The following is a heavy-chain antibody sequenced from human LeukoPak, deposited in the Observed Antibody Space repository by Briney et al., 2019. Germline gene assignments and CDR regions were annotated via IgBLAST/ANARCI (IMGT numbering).Heavy chain of an antibody. J-gene: IGHJ4*02. CDR1: VFTFSTYW. CDR2: INGDGSTT. V-gene: IGHV3-74*03. CDR3: ARDYAGSPDY. Sequence: PGGSLRLSCTASVFTFSTYWINWVRHSPGKGLVWVALINGDGSTTTHADSVKGRFTISRDNAKNTAYLQMNSLRDEDTAVYFCARDYAGSPDYWGQGTLVTVSA. D-gene: IGHD3-10*01.